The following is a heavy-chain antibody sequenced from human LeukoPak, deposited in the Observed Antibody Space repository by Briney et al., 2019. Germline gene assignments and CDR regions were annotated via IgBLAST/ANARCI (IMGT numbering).Heavy chain of an antibody. CDR3: ARGRWYSSSLDY. V-gene: IGHV1-24*01. CDR1: GYTLTELS. D-gene: IGHD6-13*01. Sequence: ASVKVSRKVSGYTLTELSMHWVRQAPGKGLEWMGGFDPEDGETIYAQKFQGRVTMTEDTSTDTAYMELSSLRSEDTAVYYCARGRWYSSSLDYWGQGTLVTVSS. J-gene: IGHJ4*02. CDR2: FDPEDGET.